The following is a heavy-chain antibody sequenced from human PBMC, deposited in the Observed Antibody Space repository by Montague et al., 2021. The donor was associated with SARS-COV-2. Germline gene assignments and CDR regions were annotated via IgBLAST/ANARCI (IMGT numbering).Heavy chain of an antibody. V-gene: IGHV4-59*11. CDR2: IYYSGTT. D-gene: IGHD6-19*01. Sequence: SETLSLTCSVSGASISSHYWSWIRQPPGKGLEWTGYIYYSGTTTYNPSLESRVTISVDTSSNVFSLKLRSVTAADTAMYYCARHEAVAGAFDIWGQGTVVTVS. CDR1: GASISSHY. J-gene: IGHJ3*02. CDR3: ARHEAVAGAFDI.